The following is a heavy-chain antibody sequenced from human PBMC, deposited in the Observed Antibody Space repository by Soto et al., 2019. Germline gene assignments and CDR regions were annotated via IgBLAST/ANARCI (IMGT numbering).Heavy chain of an antibody. J-gene: IGHJ6*02. CDR1: GDSISRHY. Sequence: PSETLSLTCTVSGDSISRHYWSWIRQPPGKGLEWIGDISYRGTTNYNPSLKSRVTISVDTSKNQVSLQLSSVTAADTAVYYCARPMMRGDIDGYYYHYYGMDVWGQGTTVTVSS. CDR3: ARPMMRGDIDGYYYHYYGMDV. CDR2: ISYRGTT. D-gene: IGHD3-10*01. V-gene: IGHV4-59*11.